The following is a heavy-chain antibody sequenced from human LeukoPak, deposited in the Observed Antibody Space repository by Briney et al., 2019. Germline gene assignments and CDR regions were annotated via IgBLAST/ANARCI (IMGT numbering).Heavy chain of an antibody. Sequence: GGSLRLSCAASGFTFYNAWMSWVRQAPGKGLEWVSVIYSGGSTYYADSVKGRFTISRDNSKNTLYLQMNSLRAEDTAVYYCARAVHYYDSLGAAFDLWGQGTMVTVSS. D-gene: IGHD3-22*01. V-gene: IGHV3-66*01. J-gene: IGHJ3*01. CDR3: ARAVHYYDSLGAAFDL. CDR2: IYSGGST. CDR1: GFTFYNAW.